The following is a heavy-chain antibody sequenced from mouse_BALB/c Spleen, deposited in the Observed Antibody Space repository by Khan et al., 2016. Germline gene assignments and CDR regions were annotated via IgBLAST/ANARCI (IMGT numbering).Heavy chain of an antibody. J-gene: IGHJ2*01. CDR3: GREMYGNYGY. CDR1: GYTFTNYG. CDR2: INTYTGEP. D-gene: IGHD2-10*02. V-gene: IGHV9-1*02. Sequence: QIQLVQSGPELKKPGETVKISCKASGYTFTNYGMNWVKQAPGKGLKWMGWINTYTGEPTYADDFKGRFAFSLETSASTAYLQINNLKNEDMATYFCGREMYGNYGYWGQGTTLTVSS.